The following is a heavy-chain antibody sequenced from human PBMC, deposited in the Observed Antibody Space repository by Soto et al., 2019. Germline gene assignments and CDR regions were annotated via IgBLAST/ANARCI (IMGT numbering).Heavy chain of an antibody. CDR2: IYYSGST. V-gene: IGHV4-31*03. CDR3: ARGIAAAGTRIDY. J-gene: IGHJ4*02. Sequence: TSETLSLTCTVSGGSISSGGYYWSWIRQHPGKGLEWIGYIYYSGSTYYNPSLKSRVTISVDTSKNQFSLKLSSVTAADTAVYYCARGIAAAGTRIDYWGQGTLVTVSS. D-gene: IGHD6-13*01. CDR1: GGSISSGGYY.